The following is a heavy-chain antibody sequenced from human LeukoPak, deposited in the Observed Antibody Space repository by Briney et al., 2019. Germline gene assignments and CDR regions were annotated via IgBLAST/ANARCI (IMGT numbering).Heavy chain of an antibody. D-gene: IGHD6-19*01. Sequence: GGSLRLSCAASGFNFNDAWMSWVRQAPGKGLEWVGRLKSKGSGGTTDYSAPVKGRFTISRDNAKNSLYLQMNSLRAEDTAVYYCARDSRPLWSSGWDKDYWGQGTLVTVSS. CDR2: LKSKGSGGTT. V-gene: IGHV3-15*01. CDR3: ARDSRPLWSSGWDKDY. J-gene: IGHJ4*02. CDR1: GFNFNDAW.